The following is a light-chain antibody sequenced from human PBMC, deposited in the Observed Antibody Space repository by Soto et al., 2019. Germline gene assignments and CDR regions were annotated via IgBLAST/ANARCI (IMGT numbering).Light chain of an antibody. J-gene: IGLJ1*01. V-gene: IGLV1-44*01. CDR3: AAWDNSLSEYV. Sequence: QSVLTQPPSASETPGQRVTISCSGSSSNIGRNTVNWYQQLPGTAPKLVIYSNNQRPSGVPDRFSGSKSGTSGSLDISGLQSEDEAEYYCAAWDNSLSEYVFGTGTKLTVL. CDR2: SNN. CDR1: SSNIGRNT.